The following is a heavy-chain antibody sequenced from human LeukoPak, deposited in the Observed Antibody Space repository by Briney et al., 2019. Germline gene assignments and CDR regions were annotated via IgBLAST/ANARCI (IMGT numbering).Heavy chain of an antibody. CDR1: GFTFSSYA. D-gene: IGHD2-2*01. Sequence: GGSLRLSCAASGFTFSSYAMHWVRQAPGKGLEWVAVISYDGSNKYYADSVKGRFTISRDNSKNTLYLQMNSLRAEDTAVYYCAREGYYQLPINWFDPWGQGTLVTVSS. J-gene: IGHJ5*02. CDR2: ISYDGSNK. V-gene: IGHV3-30-3*01. CDR3: AREGYYQLPINWFDP.